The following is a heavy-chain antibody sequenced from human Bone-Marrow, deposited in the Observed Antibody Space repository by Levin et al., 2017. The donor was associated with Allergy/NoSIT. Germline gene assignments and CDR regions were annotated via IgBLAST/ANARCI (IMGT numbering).Heavy chain of an antibody. V-gene: IGHV3-30-3*01. CDR3: ARQPYDHWSGYSGFDY. Sequence: PGGSLRLSCAGYGFSFSSYIINWVRQAPGKGLQWVAVISDDGTNKYYADSVKGRFTISRDNSKNTVYLQMNSLRLEDTAVYYCARQPYDHWSGYSGFDYWGKGTLVTVSS. CDR1: GFSFSSYI. J-gene: IGHJ4*02. D-gene: IGHD3-3*01. CDR2: ISDDGTNK.